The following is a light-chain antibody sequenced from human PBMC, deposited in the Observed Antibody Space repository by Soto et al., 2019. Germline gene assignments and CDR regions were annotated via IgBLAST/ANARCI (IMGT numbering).Light chain of an antibody. Sequence: DIQMTQSPSSLSASVGDRVTITCRASQGISNYLAWYQQKPGKVPMLLIYAASTLQSGVPSRFSGSRSGMDFTLTISGMQPEDVATYYCQNYHTAPHTFGGGTKLEIK. CDR1: QGISNY. CDR3: QNYHTAPHT. V-gene: IGKV1-27*01. J-gene: IGKJ4*01. CDR2: AAS.